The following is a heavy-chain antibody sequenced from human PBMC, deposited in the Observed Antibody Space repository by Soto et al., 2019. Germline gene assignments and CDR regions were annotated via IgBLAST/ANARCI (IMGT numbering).Heavy chain of an antibody. D-gene: IGHD1-26*01. V-gene: IGHV4-30-4*08. CDR3: ASGGSSNWFDP. CDR1: GGSISSGGYH. J-gene: IGHJ5*02. CDR2: IYYTGNT. Sequence: TSETLSLTCTVSGGSISSGGYHWSWIRQHPGKGLEWIGYIYYTGNTYYNPSLKSRVIMSVDTSTNQFSLKVTSVTAADTAVYYCASGGSSNWFDPWGQGTLVTVSS.